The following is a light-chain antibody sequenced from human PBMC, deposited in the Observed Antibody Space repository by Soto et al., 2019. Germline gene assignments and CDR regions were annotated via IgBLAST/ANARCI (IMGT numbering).Light chain of an antibody. V-gene: IGLV2-14*03. CDR1: SSDVGGYNY. CDR2: DVS. CDR3: SSYTSSSTRCV. Sequence: QSALTQPASVSGSPGQSITISCTGTSSDVGGYNYVSWYQQHPGKAPKLLIYDVSNRPSGVSNRFSASKSGNTASLTISGPQAEDEADYYCSSYTSSSTRCVFGTGTKLTVL. J-gene: IGLJ1*01.